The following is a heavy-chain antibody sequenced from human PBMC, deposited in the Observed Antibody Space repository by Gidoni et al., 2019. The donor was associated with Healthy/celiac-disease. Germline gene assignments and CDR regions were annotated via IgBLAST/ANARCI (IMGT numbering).Heavy chain of an antibody. CDR1: GGSFSGYY. D-gene: IGHD2-8*01. CDR3: ARYCTNGVCPIDY. V-gene: IGHV4-34*01. Sequence: VQLHQLGAGLLKPSETLSITCAVYGGSFSGYYWSWIRQPPGKGLEWSVEINHSGSTNYNPSLKSPVTISVDTSKNQFSLKLSYVTAADTAVYYCARYCTNGVCPIDYWGQGTLVTVSS. J-gene: IGHJ4*02. CDR2: INHSGST.